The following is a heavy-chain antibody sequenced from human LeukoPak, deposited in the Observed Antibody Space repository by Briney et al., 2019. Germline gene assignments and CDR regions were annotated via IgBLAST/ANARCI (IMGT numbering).Heavy chain of an antibody. CDR1: GGSFSGYY. J-gene: IGHJ6*02. D-gene: IGHD2-15*01. CDR3: ARGVVQGGNYYGMDV. CDR2: INHSGST. Sequence: SETLSLTCAVYGGSFSGYYWSWIRQPPGKGLEWIGEINHSGSTNYNPSLKSRVTISVDTSKNQLSLRLSSVTAADTAVYYCARGVVQGGNYYGMDVWGQGTTVTVSS. V-gene: IGHV4-34*01.